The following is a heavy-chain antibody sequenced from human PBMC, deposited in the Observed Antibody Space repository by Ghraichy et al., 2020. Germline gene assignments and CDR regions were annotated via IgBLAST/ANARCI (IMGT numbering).Heavy chain of an antibody. CDR3: AREGLYSSSLTAFDI. Sequence: SETLSLTCAFYGGSFSGYYWSCIRQPPGKGLEWIGEINHSGSTNYNPSLKSRVTISVDTSKNQFSLKLSSVTAADTAVYYCAREGLYSSSLTAFDIWGQGTMVTVSS. CDR1: GGSFSGYY. CDR2: INHSGST. D-gene: IGHD6-6*01. J-gene: IGHJ3*02. V-gene: IGHV4-34*01.